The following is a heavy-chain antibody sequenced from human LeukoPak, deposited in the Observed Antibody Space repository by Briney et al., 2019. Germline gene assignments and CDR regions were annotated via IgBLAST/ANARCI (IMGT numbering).Heavy chain of an antibody. J-gene: IGHJ4*02. CDR3: AKDKYGSGRPTPTFDY. V-gene: IGHV3-9*01. D-gene: IGHD3-10*01. CDR2: ISWNSGSI. CDR1: GFTFDDYA. Sequence: PGRSLRLSCAASGFTFDDYAMHWVRQAPGKGLEWVSGISWNSGSIGYADSVKGRFTISRDNAKNSLYLQMNSLRAEDTALYYCAKDKYGSGRPTPTFDYWGQGTLVTVSS.